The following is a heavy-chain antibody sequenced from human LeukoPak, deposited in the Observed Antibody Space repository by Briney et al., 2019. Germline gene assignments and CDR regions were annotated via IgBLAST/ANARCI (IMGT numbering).Heavy chain of an antibody. J-gene: IGHJ4*02. Sequence: GGSLRLSCAASGFTFSSYSMNWVRQAPGKGPEWVSYISSSSSTIYYADSVKGRFTISRDNAKNSLYLQMNSLRAEDTAVYYCARGKYSSGWYEGYWGQGTLVTVSS. CDR2: ISSSSSTI. CDR3: ARGKYSSGWYEGY. V-gene: IGHV3-48*01. D-gene: IGHD6-19*01. CDR1: GFTFSSYS.